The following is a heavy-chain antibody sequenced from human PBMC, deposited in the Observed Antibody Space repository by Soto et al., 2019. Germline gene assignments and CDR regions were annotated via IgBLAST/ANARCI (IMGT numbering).Heavy chain of an antibody. V-gene: IGHV3-33*01. Sequence: QVQLVESGGGVVQPGRSLRLSCAASGFTFSSYGMHWVRQAPGKGLEWVAVIWYDGSNKYYADSVKGRFTISRDNSKNTLYLQMNSLRAEDTAVYYCARVASSGRTFDYWGQGTLVTVSS. CDR1: GFTFSSYG. D-gene: IGHD6-19*01. J-gene: IGHJ4*02. CDR2: IWYDGSNK. CDR3: ARVASSGRTFDY.